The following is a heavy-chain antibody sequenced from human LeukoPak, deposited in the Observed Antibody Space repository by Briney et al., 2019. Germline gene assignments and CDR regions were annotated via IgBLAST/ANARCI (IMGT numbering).Heavy chain of an antibody. CDR3: AGSSCGGNCYSGFDY. CDR1: GFTLSSYA. J-gene: IGHJ4*02. V-gene: IGHV3-23*01. D-gene: IGHD2-21*02. Sequence: GGSLRLSCAASGFTLSSYAMAWVRQAPGKGLQWVSAISGSGSSTYYADSVKGRFTISRDNSKNTLLLQMNSLRAEDTAVYYCAGSSCGGNCYSGFDYWGQGTLVTVSS. CDR2: ISGSGSST.